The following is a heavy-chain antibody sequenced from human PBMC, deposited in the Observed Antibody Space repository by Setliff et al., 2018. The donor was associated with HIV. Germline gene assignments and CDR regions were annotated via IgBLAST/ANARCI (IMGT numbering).Heavy chain of an antibody. CDR1: GTSFSDHY. V-gene: IGHV4-34*01. CDR3: VRWYYCVSGACYRADY. D-gene: IGHD2-21*02. Sequence: PSETLSLTCSVYGTSFSDHYWSWVRQTPEKGLEWIGEMNQSGTTNYNPSLKSRVTMSIDTSERQFSLKLTSVTAADTAVYYCVRWYYCVSGACYRADYWGQGTMVTVSS. J-gene: IGHJ4*02. CDR2: MNQSGTT.